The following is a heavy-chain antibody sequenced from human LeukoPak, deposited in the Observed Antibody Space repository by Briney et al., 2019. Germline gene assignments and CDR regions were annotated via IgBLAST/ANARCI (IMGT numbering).Heavy chain of an antibody. J-gene: IGHJ5*02. D-gene: IGHD4/OR15-4a*01. CDR1: GGTFSSYA. V-gene: IGHV1-69*05. CDR3: ARGGATGYNWLDP. CDR2: IIPIFGTA. Sequence: SVKVSCKASGGTFSSYAISWVRQAPGQGLEWMGRIIPIFGTANYAQKFQGRVTITTDESTSTAYMELSSLRSEDTAVYYCARGGATGYNWLDPWGQGTLVTVSS.